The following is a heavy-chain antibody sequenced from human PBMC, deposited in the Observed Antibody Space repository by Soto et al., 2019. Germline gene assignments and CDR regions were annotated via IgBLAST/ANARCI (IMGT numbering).Heavy chain of an antibody. D-gene: IGHD3-22*01. J-gene: IGHJ6*02. CDR1: GFTFGDYA. CDR2: IRSKAYGGTT. CDR3: TRELIVVALYGMDV. V-gene: IGHV3-49*03. Sequence: GGSLRLSCTASGFTFGDYAMSWFRQAPGKGLEWVGFIRSKAYGGTTEYAASVKGRFTISRDDSKSIAYLQMNSLKTEDTAVYYCTRELIVVALYGMDVWGQVTTVTVSS.